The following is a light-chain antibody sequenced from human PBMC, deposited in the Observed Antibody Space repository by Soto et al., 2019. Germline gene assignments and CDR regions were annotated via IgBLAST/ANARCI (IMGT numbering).Light chain of an antibody. J-gene: IGKJ5*01. V-gene: IGKV1-33*01. CDR2: DVS. CDR1: QDINKY. CDR3: QQYDNYVIT. Sequence: IQMTQSPSSLSVSVGDRVTITCQASQDINKYLNWYQQKPGKAPKLLIYDVSNLETGVSSRFSGSGSETHFTLTINSLQPEDIATYYCQQYDNYVITFGQGTRLEIK.